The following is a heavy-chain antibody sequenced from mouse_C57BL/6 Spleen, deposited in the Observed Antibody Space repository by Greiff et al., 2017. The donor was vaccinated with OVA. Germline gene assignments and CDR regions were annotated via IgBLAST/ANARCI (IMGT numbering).Heavy chain of an antibody. Sequence: QVQLKESGPELVKPGASVKISCKASGYAFSSSWMNWVKQRPGKGLEWIGRIYPGDGDTNYNGKFKGKATLTADKSSSTAYMQLSSLTSEDSAVYFCAREGYSNHFDYWGQGTTLTVSS. CDR3: AREGYSNHFDY. CDR2: IYPGDGDT. J-gene: IGHJ2*01. CDR1: GYAFSSSW. V-gene: IGHV1-82*01. D-gene: IGHD2-5*01.